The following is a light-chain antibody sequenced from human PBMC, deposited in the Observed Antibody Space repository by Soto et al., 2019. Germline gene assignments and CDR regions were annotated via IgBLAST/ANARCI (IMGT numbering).Light chain of an antibody. CDR3: QQYGSFHLT. CDR1: QSVTNY. J-gene: IGKJ5*01. Sequence: EIFLTQSPDTLPLSPGERATLSCRASQSVTNYIAWYQQRPGQAPRLLIYGASSRATGIPDRFSGSGSGTDFTLTISRLEPEDFAVYYCQQYGSFHLTFGQGTRLEIK. CDR2: GAS. V-gene: IGKV3-20*01.